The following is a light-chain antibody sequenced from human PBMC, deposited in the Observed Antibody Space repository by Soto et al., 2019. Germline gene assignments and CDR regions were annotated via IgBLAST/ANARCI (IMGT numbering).Light chain of an antibody. J-gene: IGLJ1*01. CDR2: DVS. V-gene: IGLV2-14*01. CDR1: SSDVGGYNY. CDR3: SSYRSKSIHV. Sequence: QSVLTQPASVSGSPGQSVTISCTGTSSDVGGYNYVSWYQQHPGKAPKLMIYDVSNRPSGVSNRFSGSKSGKTASLTISGLQAEEEADYYCSSYRSKSIHVFGTGTKVTVL.